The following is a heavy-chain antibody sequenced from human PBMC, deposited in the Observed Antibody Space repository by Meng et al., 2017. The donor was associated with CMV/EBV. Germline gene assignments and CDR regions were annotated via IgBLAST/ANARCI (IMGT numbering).Heavy chain of an antibody. D-gene: IGHD6-19*01. CDR3: ARDISSGWEEYYFDY. V-gene: IGHV3-21*01. Sequence: GGSLRLSCAASGFTFSSYAMSWVRQAPGKGLEWVSSISSSSSYIYYADSVKGRFTISRDNAKNSLYLQMNSLRAEYTAVYYCARDISSGWEEYYFDYWGQGTLVTVSS. CDR2: ISSSSSYI. J-gene: IGHJ4*02. CDR1: GFTFSSYA.